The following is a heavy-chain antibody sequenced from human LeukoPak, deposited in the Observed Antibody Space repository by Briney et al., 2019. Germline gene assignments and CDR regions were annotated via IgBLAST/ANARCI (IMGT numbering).Heavy chain of an antibody. CDR3: ARSHGIAVAADAFDI. CDR1: GGSISSGYY. D-gene: IGHD6-19*01. Sequence: SETLSLTCIVSGGSISSGYYWAWIRQPAGKGLEWIGRIYISGNTNYNPSLKSRVTMSLDTSKNQFSLKLSSVTAADTAVYYCARSHGIAVAADAFDIWGQGTMVTVSS. V-gene: IGHV4-4*07. CDR2: IYISGNT. J-gene: IGHJ3*02.